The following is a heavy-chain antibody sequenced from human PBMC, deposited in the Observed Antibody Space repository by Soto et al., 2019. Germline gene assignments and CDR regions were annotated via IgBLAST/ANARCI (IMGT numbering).Heavy chain of an antibody. V-gene: IGHV3-48*02. J-gene: IGHJ4*02. D-gene: IGHD2-21*02. CDR3: ARLPKGSLVTA. CDR2: ISSNSDTT. Sequence: VVLVESGGDLVYPGGSLRLSCVASGFRFSDHSMNWVRQAPGKGLQWISYISSNSDTTYYADSVKGRFTVSRDNAKNALFLQMNSRRDDDTATYYCARLPKGSLVTAWGQGARVTVSS. CDR1: GFRFSDHS.